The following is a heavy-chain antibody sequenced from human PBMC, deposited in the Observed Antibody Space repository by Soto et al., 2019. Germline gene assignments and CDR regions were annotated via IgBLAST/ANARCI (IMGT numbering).Heavy chain of an antibody. J-gene: IGHJ4*02. Sequence: GGSLSHCSAASGFTVGVNYRSWVRQAPGKGLEWVSVIYSGGSTYYADSVKGRFTISRDNSKNTLYLQMNSLRAEDTAVYYCATSSATMYYFDYWGQGTLVPVSS. D-gene: IGHD3-10*02. CDR3: ATSSATMYYFDY. CDR2: IYSGGST. V-gene: IGHV3-53*01. CDR1: GFTVGVNY.